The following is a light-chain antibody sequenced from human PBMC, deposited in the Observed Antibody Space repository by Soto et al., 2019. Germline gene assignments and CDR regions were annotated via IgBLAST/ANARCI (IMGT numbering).Light chain of an antibody. V-gene: IGLV1-47*01. J-gene: IGLJ2*01. CDR2: RSD. CDR1: NSNIGSNH. CDR3: SARDDSLSGVV. Sequence: QSVLTQPPSASGTPGQRVTISCSGSNSNIGSNHVYWYQQFPGMAPKLLMYRSDQRPTGVPDRFSGSKSGTSASLAISGLRSDDEADYYCSARDDSLSGVVFGGGTKLTVL.